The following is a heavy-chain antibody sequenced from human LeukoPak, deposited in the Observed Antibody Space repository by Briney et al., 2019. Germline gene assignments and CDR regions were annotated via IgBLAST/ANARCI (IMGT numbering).Heavy chain of an antibody. V-gene: IGHV3-21*01. D-gene: IGHD3-22*01. J-gene: IGHJ4*02. Sequence: GGSLRLSCAASGFTFSSYEMNWVRQAPGKGLEWASSISSSSSYIYYADSVKGRFTISRDNAKNSLYLQMNSLRAEDTAVYYCARDSTRYYYDSSGYGFDYWGQGTLVTVSS. CDR3: ARDSTRYYYDSSGYGFDY. CDR1: GFTFSSYE. CDR2: ISSSSSYI.